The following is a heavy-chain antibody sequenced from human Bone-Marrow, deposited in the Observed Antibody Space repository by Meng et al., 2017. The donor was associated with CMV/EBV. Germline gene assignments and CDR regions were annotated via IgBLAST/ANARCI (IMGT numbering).Heavy chain of an antibody. D-gene: IGHD2-21*02. CDR2: LIGKSNGGTT. CDR3: RMTSPRAYWYFDL. V-gene: IGHV3-71*01. J-gene: IGHJ2*01. CDR1: GFTVSSNY. Sequence: GGSLRLSCAASGFTVSSNYMSWVRQAPGKGLEWVGFLIGKSNGGTTEYAATVKGRFNISRDDSKSIAYLEMNSLKIEDTAVYYCRMTSPRAYWYFDLWGRGTLVTVSS.